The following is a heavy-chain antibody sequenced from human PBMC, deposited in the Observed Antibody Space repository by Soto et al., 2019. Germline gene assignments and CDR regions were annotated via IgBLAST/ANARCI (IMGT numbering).Heavy chain of an antibody. D-gene: IGHD3-22*01. CDR1: GFTFSHYG. J-gene: IGHJ3*02. Sequence: QMQLVESGGGVVQPGTSLRVSCAASGFTFSHYGIHWVRQAPGKGLEWVAVISYDGGIKLYADSVRDRFAISRDNSKDTLYLQMNTLGPDDTAGYYCAKLPWGFNYYDRSEYRATDNDAFDIWGQGTMVTVSS. V-gene: IGHV3-30*18. CDR3: AKLPWGFNYYDRSEYRATDNDAFDI. CDR2: ISYDGGIK.